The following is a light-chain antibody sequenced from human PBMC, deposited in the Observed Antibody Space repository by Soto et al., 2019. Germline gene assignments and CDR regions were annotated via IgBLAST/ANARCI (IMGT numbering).Light chain of an antibody. CDR3: QKYNSAPST. CDR2: GAS. Sequence: DIQMTQSPSSLSASVGDRVTISCRASQGIGNYLAWYQQKPGQIPNLLIYGASTLQSGVPSRFSGSGSGTQFTLTISNLEPEDVGTYYCQKYNSAPSTFGGGTKVQIK. CDR1: QGIGNY. V-gene: IGKV1-27*01. J-gene: IGKJ4*01.